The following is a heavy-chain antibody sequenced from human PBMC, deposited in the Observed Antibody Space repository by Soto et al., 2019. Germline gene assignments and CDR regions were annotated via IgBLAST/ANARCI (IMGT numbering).Heavy chain of an antibody. CDR1: GFTFSSYS. V-gene: IGHV3-21*01. J-gene: IGHJ4*02. CDR3: ARDLDTAMADDY. CDR2: ISSSSSYI. Sequence: GGSLRLSCAASGFTFSSYSMNWVRQAPGKGLEWVSSISSSSSYIYYADSVKGRFTISRDNAKNSLYLQMNSLRAEDTAVYYCARDLDTAMADDYWGQGTLVTVSS. D-gene: IGHD5-18*01.